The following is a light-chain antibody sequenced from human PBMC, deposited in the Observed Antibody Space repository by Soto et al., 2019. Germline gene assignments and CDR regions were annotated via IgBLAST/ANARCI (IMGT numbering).Light chain of an antibody. Sequence: EIVLTQSPGTLSLSPGERATLSCRASQSVSSSYLAWYQQKPGQAPRLLIYGASSRATGIPGRCSGSGSGTDFTLTISRLEPEEFAVYYCQQYGSAHFFGGGTKVDIK. CDR3: QQYGSAHF. CDR2: GAS. J-gene: IGKJ4*01. V-gene: IGKV3-20*01. CDR1: QSVSSSY.